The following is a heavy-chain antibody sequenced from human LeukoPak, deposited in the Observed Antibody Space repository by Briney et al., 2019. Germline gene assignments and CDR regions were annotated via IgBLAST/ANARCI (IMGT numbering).Heavy chain of an antibody. D-gene: IGHD4-11*01. J-gene: IGHJ6*03. CDR2: MKPQSGNT. Sequence: ASVTVSCTASGYMFTNYDINWVRQATGQGLEWMGWMKPQSGNTGYAQKFRGRVTITRDTSITTAYMELSSLRSEDTAVYYCARGPNYSNFGSAYYYYMDVWGKGTTVTASS. CDR3: ARGPNYSNFGSAYYYYMDV. V-gene: IGHV1-8*03. CDR1: GYMFTNYD.